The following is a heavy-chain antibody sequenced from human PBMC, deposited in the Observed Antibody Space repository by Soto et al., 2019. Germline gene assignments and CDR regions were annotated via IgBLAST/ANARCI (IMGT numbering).Heavy chain of an antibody. V-gene: IGHV1-18*01. Sequence: QIHLEQSEPEVKKPGASVKVSCKASGYTFTSYGISWVRLAPGQGLEWMGWINIYGGGTNYAQKYQDRVTMTRDTSTNTVYLEMRSLTSDDTAIYYCARAVYYYDNSGLAFWGQGTLVTVSS. CDR2: INIYGGGT. J-gene: IGHJ4*02. CDR3: ARAVYYYDNSGLAF. CDR1: GYTFTSYG. D-gene: IGHD3-22*01.